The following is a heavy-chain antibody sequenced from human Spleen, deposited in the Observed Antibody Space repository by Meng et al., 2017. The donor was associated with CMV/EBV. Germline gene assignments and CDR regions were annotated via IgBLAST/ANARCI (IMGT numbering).Heavy chain of an antibody. Sequence: FTSYGISWVRQAPGQGLEWMGGIIPIFGTANYAQKFQGRVTITTDESTSTAYMELSSLRSEDTAVYYCAREATIFGVVISNNWFDPWGQGTLVTVSS. V-gene: IGHV1-69*05. D-gene: IGHD3-3*01. CDR3: AREATIFGVVISNNWFDP. CDR2: IIPIFGTA. CDR1: FTSYG. J-gene: IGHJ5*02.